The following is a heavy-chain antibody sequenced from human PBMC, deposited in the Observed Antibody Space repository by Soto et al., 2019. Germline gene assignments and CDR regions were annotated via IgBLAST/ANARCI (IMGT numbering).Heavy chain of an antibody. CDR3: AKGYSDFWSGYFDY. V-gene: IGHV3-23*01. D-gene: IGHD3-3*01. J-gene: IGHJ4*02. Sequence: GGSLRLSCVASGFTFSSFAMSWVRQAPGKGLEWVSVISATGGSTNYADSVKGRFTISRDNSKNTLYLQMNSLRAEDTAVYYCAKGYSDFWSGYFDYWGQGTLVTVSS. CDR1: GFTFSSFA. CDR2: ISATGGST.